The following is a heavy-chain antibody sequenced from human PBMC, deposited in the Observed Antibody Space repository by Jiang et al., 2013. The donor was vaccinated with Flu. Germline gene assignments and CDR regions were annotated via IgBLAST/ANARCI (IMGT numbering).Heavy chain of an antibody. CDR2: IYTSGST. CDR3: ARDFTGWFDP. V-gene: IGHV4-4*09. CDR1: VAPSVVTT. D-gene: IGHD3-3*01. Sequence: GLVKPSRPCPSPALSLVAPSVVTTGAGSGSPQGRDWSGFGYIYTSGSTNYNPSLKSRVTISVDTSKNQFSLKLSSVTAADTAVYYCARDFTGWFDPWGQGTLVTVSS. J-gene: IGHJ5*02.